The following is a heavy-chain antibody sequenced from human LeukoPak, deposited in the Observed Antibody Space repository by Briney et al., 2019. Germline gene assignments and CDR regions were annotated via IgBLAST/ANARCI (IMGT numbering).Heavy chain of an antibody. D-gene: IGHD3-16*01. CDR1: GGSFSGYY. Sequence: PSETLSLTCAVYGGSFSGYYWSWIRQPPGKGLEWIGEINHSGSTNYNPSLKSRVTISVDTSKNQFSLKLSSVTAADTAVYYCARLTGGGLDPPTPESHDYWGQGTLVTVSS. CDR2: INHSGST. J-gene: IGHJ4*02. V-gene: IGHV4-34*01. CDR3: ARLTGGGLDPPTPESHDY.